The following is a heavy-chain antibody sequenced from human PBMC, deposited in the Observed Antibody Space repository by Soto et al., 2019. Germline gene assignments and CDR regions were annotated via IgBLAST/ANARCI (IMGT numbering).Heavy chain of an antibody. CDR1: GDSISSADSF. Sequence: SETLSLTCSVSGDSISSADSFWTWIRQSPGKGLEWMGYIFHSGTTYYNPSLKGRLLISIENSKNQFSLRLTSVTAADSAVYFGASEPYRPKARNGFWGPGTLVTVSS. CDR3: ASEPYRPKARNGF. J-gene: IGHJ4*02. CDR2: IFHSGTT. D-gene: IGHD2-8*01. V-gene: IGHV4-30-4*01.